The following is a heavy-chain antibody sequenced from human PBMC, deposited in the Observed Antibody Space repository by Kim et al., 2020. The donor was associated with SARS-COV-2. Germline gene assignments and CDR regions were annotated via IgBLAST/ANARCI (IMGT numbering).Heavy chain of an antibody. CDR2: VWAGGRI. D-gene: IGHD3-10*01. Sequence: SETLSLTCSISGASITSHYWNWIRRPPGKGLEWIGCVWAGGRIKYNPSLKSRVTISGETSTNQFTLMLNSVTAADTAVDYCSRDRRPYGWNAHGDWYF. V-gene: IGHV4-59*11. J-gene: IGHJ2*01. CDR1: GASITSHY. CDR3: SRDRRPYGWNAHGDWYF.